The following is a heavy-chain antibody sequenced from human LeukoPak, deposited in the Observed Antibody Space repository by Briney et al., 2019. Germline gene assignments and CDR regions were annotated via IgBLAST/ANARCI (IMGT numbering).Heavy chain of an antibody. Sequence: PGRSLRLSCAASGFTFSSYGMHWVRQAPGKGLEWVAVIWYDGSNKYYADSVKGRFTISRDNSKNTLYLQMNSLRAEDTAVYYCARMTRHCYGSGSYPDYWGQGTLVTVSS. J-gene: IGHJ4*02. CDR3: ARMTRHCYGSGSYPDY. CDR1: GFTFSSYG. V-gene: IGHV3-33*01. D-gene: IGHD3-10*01. CDR2: IWYDGSNK.